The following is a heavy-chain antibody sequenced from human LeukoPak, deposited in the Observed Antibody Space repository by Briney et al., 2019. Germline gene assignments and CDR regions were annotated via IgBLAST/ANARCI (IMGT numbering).Heavy chain of an antibody. CDR1: GFTFSSYS. J-gene: IGHJ4*02. D-gene: IGHD5/OR15-5a*01. Sequence: GGSLRLSCAASGFTFSSYSMNWVRQAPGKGLEWVSSISSSSSYIYYADSVKGRFTISRDNAKNSLYLQMNSLSDEDTAVYYCARDPTQYLRYGHFDYWGQGTLVTVSS. CDR3: ARDPTQYLRYGHFDY. CDR2: ISSSSSYI. V-gene: IGHV3-21*01.